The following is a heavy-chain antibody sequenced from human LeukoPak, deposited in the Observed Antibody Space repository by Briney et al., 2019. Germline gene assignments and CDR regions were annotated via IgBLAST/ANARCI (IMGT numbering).Heavy chain of an antibody. D-gene: IGHD3-10*01. CDR2: ISAYNGNT. V-gene: IGHV1-18*01. CDR3: AREITMVRGVIWFDP. J-gene: IGHJ5*02. Sequence: ASVKVSCKASGYTFTSYGISWVRQAPGQGLERMGWISAYNGNTNYAQKLQGRVTMTTDTSTSTAYMELRSLRSDDTAVYYCAREITMVRGVIWFDPWGQGTLVTVSS. CDR1: GYTFTSYG.